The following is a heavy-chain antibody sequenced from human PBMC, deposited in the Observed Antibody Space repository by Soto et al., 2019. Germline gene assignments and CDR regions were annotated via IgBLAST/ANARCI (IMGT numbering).Heavy chain of an antibody. Sequence: QVQLQESGPGLMKPSQTLSLTCTVSGGSISSGGYYWSWIRQHPGKGLEWIGYIYYSGSTYYNPSLKSRVTISVDTSKNQCSLKLSSVTAADTAVYYCARNGYGDYPGWFDPWGQGTLVTVSS. J-gene: IGHJ5*02. D-gene: IGHD4-17*01. V-gene: IGHV4-31*03. CDR1: GGSISSGGYY. CDR2: IYYSGST. CDR3: ARNGYGDYPGWFDP.